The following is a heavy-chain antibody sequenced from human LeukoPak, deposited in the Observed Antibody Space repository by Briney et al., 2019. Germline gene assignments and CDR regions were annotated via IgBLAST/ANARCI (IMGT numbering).Heavy chain of an antibody. D-gene: IGHD1-26*01. Sequence: ASVKVSCKASGYTFTGYYMHWVRQAPGQGLEWMGWISPKSGGTNYAQKLQGRVTMTTDTSTSTAYMELRSLRSDDTAVYYCARDLGGRGSLDYWGQGTLVTVSS. CDR2: ISPKSGGT. J-gene: IGHJ4*02. CDR1: GYTFTGYY. V-gene: IGHV1-2*02. CDR3: ARDLGGRGSLDY.